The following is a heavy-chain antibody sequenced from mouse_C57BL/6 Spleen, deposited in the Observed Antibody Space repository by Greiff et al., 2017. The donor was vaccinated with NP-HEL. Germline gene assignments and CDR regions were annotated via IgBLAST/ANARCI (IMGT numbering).Heavy chain of an antibody. CDR1: GYTFTSYT. V-gene: IGHV1-4*01. CDR3: RHYYGSSPYAMDY. CDR2: INPSSGYT. J-gene: IGHJ4*01. D-gene: IGHD1-1*01. Sequence: VKLQESGAELARPGASVKMSCKASGYTFTSYTMHWVKQRPGQGLEWIGYINPSSGYTKYNQKFKDKATLTADKSSSTAYMQLSSLTSEDSAVYYWRHYYGSSPYAMDYWGQGTSVTVSS.